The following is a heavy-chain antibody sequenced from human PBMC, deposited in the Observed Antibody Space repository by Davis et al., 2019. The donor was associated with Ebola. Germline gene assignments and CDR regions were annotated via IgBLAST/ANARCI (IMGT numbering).Heavy chain of an antibody. CDR3: ARGHSYGSMIYGLDV. CDR1: GGSISSSSYY. Sequence: MPSETLSLTCTVSGGSISSSSYYWGCIRQPPGKGLEWIGSIYYSGSTYYNPSLKSRVTISVDTSKNQFSLKLSSVTAADTAVYYCARGHSYGSMIYGLDVWGQGTTVSVSS. D-gene: IGHD5-18*01. V-gene: IGHV4-39*01. CDR2: IYYSGST. J-gene: IGHJ6*02.